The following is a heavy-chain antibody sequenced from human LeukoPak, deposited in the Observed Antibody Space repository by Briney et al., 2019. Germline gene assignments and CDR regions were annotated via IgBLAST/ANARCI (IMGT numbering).Heavy chain of an antibody. V-gene: IGHV3-15*01. CDR1: GFTLSNAW. D-gene: IGHD1-26*01. CDR3: ARDLPTGTYRAYFDN. Sequence: PGGSLRLSCVASGFTLSNAWMRSKTDGGTTDYAAPVTGIFTISRDDAKNTLYLQMNSLRAEDTAVYYCARDLPTGTYRAYFDNWGQGTLVTVSS. J-gene: IGHJ4*02. CDR2: SKTDGGTT.